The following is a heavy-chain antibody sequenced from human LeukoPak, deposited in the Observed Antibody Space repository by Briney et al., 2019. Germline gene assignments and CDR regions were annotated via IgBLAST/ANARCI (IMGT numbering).Heavy chain of an antibody. D-gene: IGHD2-2*01. CDR3: ARTVPAALSWFDY. J-gene: IGHJ4*02. CDR2: IYYSGTT. CDR1: GGSISSYY. Sequence: SETLSLTCSVSGGSISSYYWSWIRQPPGKGLEWIGYIYYSGTTNYNPSLKSRVTISVDASKNQFSLKLSSVTAADTAVYYCARTVPAALSWFDYWGQGTLVTVSS. V-gene: IGHV4-59*01.